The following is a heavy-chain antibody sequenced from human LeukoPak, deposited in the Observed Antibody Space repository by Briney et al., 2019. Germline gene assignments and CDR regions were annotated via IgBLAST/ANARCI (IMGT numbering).Heavy chain of an antibody. CDR3: ARDVPDSSGYYSPYYFDY. CDR1: GGSISSDYY. D-gene: IGHD3-22*01. V-gene: IGHV4-38-2*02. Sequence: SETLSLTCTVSGGSISSDYYWGWIRQPPGKGLEWIGNIYYRGTTYYNPSLKSRVTMSVDTSKNQFSLKLTSVTAADTAVYYCARDVPDSSGYYSPYYFDYWGQGTLVTVSS. J-gene: IGHJ4*02. CDR2: IYYRGTT.